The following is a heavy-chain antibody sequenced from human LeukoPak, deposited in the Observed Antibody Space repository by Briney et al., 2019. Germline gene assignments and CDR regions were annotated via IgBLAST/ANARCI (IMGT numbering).Heavy chain of an antibody. CDR1: GFTFNNYW. V-gene: IGHV3-74*01. Sequence: GGSLRLSCAASGFTFNNYWMHWVRQAPGMGLVWVSSIRFDGGDTAYTDSAKGRFTISRDNAKNTMFLQMNNLRAEDTAVYYCAKEIDGFDVWGQGTLVTVSS. CDR2: IRFDGGDT. J-gene: IGHJ3*01. CDR3: AKEIDGFDV.